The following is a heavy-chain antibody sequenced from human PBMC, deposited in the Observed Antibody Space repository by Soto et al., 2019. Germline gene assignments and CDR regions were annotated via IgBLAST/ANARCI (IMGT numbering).Heavy chain of an antibody. Sequence: PSETLSLTCTVSGGSISSYYWSWIRQPPGKGLEWIGYIYYSGSTNYNPSLKSRVTISVDTSKNQFSLKLSSVTAADTAVYYCARADYDSSGYYPYWGQGTLVTVSS. CDR1: GGSISSYY. CDR2: IYYSGST. D-gene: IGHD3-22*01. CDR3: ARADYDSSGYYPY. V-gene: IGHV4-59*01. J-gene: IGHJ4*02.